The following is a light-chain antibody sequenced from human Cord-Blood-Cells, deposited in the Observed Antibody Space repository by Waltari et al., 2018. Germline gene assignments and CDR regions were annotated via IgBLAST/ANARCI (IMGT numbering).Light chain of an antibody. Sequence: DIQMTQSPSSLSASVGDRVTITCQASQYISNYLNWYQQKPGKAPKLLIYDASNLETGVPSRFSGSGSGTDFTFTISSLQPEDIATYYGQQYDNLPLTFGGGTKVVIK. V-gene: IGKV1-33*01. CDR1: QYISNY. CDR3: QQYDNLPLT. J-gene: IGKJ4*01. CDR2: DAS.